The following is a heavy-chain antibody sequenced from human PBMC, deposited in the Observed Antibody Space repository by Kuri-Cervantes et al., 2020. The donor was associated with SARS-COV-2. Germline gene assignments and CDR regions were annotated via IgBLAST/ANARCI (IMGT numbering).Heavy chain of an antibody. CDR2: ISNTGSTI. CDR1: GFPFSSYE. Sequence: GGSLRLSCAASGFPFSSYEINWVRQAPGRGLEWLSYISNTGSTIYYVDSVKGRFNISRDNAKNSLSLQMNSLRAEDTAVYYCTRYSYYDGAGYRQDAFDMWGQGTMVTVSS. J-gene: IGHJ3*02. D-gene: IGHD3-22*01. V-gene: IGHV3-48*03. CDR3: TRYSYYDGAGYRQDAFDM.